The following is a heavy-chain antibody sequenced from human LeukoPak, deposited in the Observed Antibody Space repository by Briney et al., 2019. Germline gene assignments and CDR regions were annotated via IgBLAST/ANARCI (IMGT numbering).Heavy chain of an antibody. D-gene: IGHD3-16*02. Sequence: GGSLRLSCAASGFTVSSNYMSWVRKAPGKGLEWVSVIYSGGSTYYADSVKGRFTISRDNSKNTLYLQMNSLRAEDTAVYYCARDNDYVWGSYRYHPFGYWGQGTLVTVSS. V-gene: IGHV3-53*01. CDR1: GFTVSSNY. CDR3: ARDNDYVWGSYRYHPFGY. CDR2: IYSGGST. J-gene: IGHJ4*02.